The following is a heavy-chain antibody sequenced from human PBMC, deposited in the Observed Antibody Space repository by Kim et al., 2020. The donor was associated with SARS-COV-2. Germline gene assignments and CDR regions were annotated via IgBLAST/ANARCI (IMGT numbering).Heavy chain of an antibody. V-gene: IGHV4-4*07. D-gene: IGHD6-6*01. CDR3: ARAWSLVRFDY. J-gene: IGHJ4*02. CDR2: T. Sequence: TNYNPSLKSRVTMSVDTSKNQFSLKLSSVTAADTAVYYCARAWSLVRFDYWGQGTLVTVSS.